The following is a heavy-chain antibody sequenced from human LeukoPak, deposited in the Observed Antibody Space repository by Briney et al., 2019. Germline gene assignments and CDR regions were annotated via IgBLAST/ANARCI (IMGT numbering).Heavy chain of an antibody. CDR1: GGSFSGYY. CDR2: INHSGST. CDR3: ARGGGSYYFDY. D-gene: IGHD1-26*01. J-gene: IGHJ4*02. Sequence: SETLSLTCAVYGGSFSGYYWSWIRQPPGKGLEWIGEINHSGSTNYNPSLKSRATISVDTSKNQFSLKLSSVTAADTAVYYCARGGGSYYFDYWGQGTLVTVSS. V-gene: IGHV4-34*01.